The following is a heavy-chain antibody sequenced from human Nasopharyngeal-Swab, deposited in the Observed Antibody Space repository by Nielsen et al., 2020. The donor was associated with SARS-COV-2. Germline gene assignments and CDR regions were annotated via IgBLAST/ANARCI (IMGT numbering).Heavy chain of an antibody. J-gene: IGHJ5*02. CDR1: GYTFTRYY. D-gene: IGHD2-15*01. CDR3: ARGGDPREVVAATDCFDP. Sequence: ASVKAPCKASGYTFTRYYIHWVRQAPGQGLEWLGIINPGGGSARYSQNFQGRVTMTRDTSTSTVYMELSSLRSEDTAVYYCARGGDPREVVAATDCFDPWGQGTLVTVSS. CDR2: INPGGGSA. V-gene: IGHV1-46*01.